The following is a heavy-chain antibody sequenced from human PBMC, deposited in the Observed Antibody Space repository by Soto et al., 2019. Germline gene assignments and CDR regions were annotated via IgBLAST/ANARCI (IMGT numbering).Heavy chain of an antibody. Sequence: EVQLVESGGGLVQPGGSLRLSCAASGFTFFAYWIHWVRQVPGKGLVLVSRINSDGSHTSYADSVRGRFTISRDNSKNTVYLKMNSLPAEDTAGYYCAKAGAYGDYSGYNWFDSWGQGSLVTVSS. CDR2: INSDGSHT. CDR3: AKAGAYGDYSGYNWFDS. V-gene: IGHV3-74*01. J-gene: IGHJ5*01. D-gene: IGHD4-17*01. CDR1: GFTFFAYW.